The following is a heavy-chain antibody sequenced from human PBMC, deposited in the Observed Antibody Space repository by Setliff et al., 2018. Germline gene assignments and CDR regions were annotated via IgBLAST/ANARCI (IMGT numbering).Heavy chain of an antibody. Sequence: SETLSLTCTVSDDSISSRHYYWSWIRQPAGKGLEWLGQIYTSWSTNYNPSLKGRATLSIDASKKQFSLKLTSVTAADTAVYYCARGAYDRSPSRGAFDLWGQGTMVTVSS. V-gene: IGHV4-61*09. D-gene: IGHD3-22*01. CDR1: DDSISSRHYY. CDR3: ARGAYDRSPSRGAFDL. CDR2: IYTSWST. J-gene: IGHJ3*01.